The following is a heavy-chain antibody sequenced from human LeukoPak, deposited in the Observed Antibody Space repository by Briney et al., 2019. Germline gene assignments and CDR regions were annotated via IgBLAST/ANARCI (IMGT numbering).Heavy chain of an antibody. V-gene: IGHV3-48*04. J-gene: IGHJ3*02. CDR1: GFTFSSYS. CDR3: ARPAHSDAFDI. CDR2: ISSSSSTI. D-gene: IGHD2-21*01. Sequence: GGSLRLFCAASGFTFSSYSMNWVRQAPGKGLEWVSYISSSSSTIYYADSVRGRFTISRDNAKNSLYLQMNSLRAEDTAVCYCARPAHSDAFDIWGQGTMVTVSS.